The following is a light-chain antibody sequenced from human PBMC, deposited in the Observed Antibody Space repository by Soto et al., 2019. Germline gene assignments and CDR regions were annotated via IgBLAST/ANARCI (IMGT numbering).Light chain of an antibody. Sequence: SALTQPDSVNGSPGQSITISCTGTAGDVGSYNLVSWYQQRPGKAPKLLIYEATKRPLGLSNRFSGSRSGNTASLTISGLQAEDEADYYCSSYASYISSYVFGPGTKVNVL. CDR1: AGDVGSYNL. V-gene: IGLV2-23*01. CDR2: EAT. CDR3: SSYASYISSYV. J-gene: IGLJ1*01.